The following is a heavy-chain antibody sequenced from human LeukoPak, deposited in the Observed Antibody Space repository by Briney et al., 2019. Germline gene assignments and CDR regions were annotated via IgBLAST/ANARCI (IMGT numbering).Heavy chain of an antibody. CDR1: GASISRYY. Sequence: SETLSLTCSVSGASISRYYCSWIRQPPGGGLEWIGYIYNRGTTNYNPSLKSRITMSMDTSKNQFSLNLRSVTVENTAVYYCVRLVVDSRGIKEVAVENWGQGTLVTVSS. J-gene: IGHJ4*02. CDR3: VRLVVDSRGIKEVAVEN. CDR2: IYNRGTT. D-gene: IGHD2-21*01. V-gene: IGHV4-59*08.